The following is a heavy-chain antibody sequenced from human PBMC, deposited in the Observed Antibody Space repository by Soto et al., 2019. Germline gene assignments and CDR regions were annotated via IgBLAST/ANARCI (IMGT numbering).Heavy chain of an antibody. V-gene: IGHV3-33*01. J-gene: IGHJ4*02. CDR1: GFTFSSYG. Sequence: TGGSLRLSCAASGFTFSSYGMHWVRQAPGKGLEWVAVIWYDGSNKYYADSVKGRFTISRDNSKNTLYLQMNSLRAEDTAVYYCARDEALTRTGTTFGYWGQGTLVTVSS. D-gene: IGHD1-1*01. CDR2: IWYDGSNK. CDR3: ARDEALTRTGTTFGY.